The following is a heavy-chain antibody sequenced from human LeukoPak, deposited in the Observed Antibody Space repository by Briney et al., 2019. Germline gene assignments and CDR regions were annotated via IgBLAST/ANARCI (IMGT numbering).Heavy chain of an antibody. D-gene: IGHD1-26*01. V-gene: IGHV3-23*01. Sequence: GGSLRLSCAASGFTFSSYAMSWVRQAPGKGLEWVSAISGSGGSTYYADSVKGRFTISRDNSKNTLYLQMNSLRAEDTAVYYCAKADYSGSYYSPITDYWGQGTLVTVSS. CDR2: ISGSGGST. CDR3: AKADYSGSYYSPITDY. CDR1: GFTFSSYA. J-gene: IGHJ4*02.